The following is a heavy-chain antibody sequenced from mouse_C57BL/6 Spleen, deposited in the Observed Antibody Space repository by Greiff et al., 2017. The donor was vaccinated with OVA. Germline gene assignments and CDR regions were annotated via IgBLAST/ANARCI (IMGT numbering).Heavy chain of an antibody. CDR3: ARHRIYDDYDEDAMDY. Sequence: EVKLVESGGGLVQPGGSLKLSCAASGFTFSDYYMYWVRQTPEKRLEWVAYISHGGGSTYYPATVKGRFTISRDNAKNTLYLQRSRLKSEDTAMYYCARHRIYDDYDEDAMDYWGQGTSVTVSS. D-gene: IGHD2-4*01. V-gene: IGHV5-12*01. CDR2: ISHGGGST. CDR1: GFTFSDYY. J-gene: IGHJ4*01.